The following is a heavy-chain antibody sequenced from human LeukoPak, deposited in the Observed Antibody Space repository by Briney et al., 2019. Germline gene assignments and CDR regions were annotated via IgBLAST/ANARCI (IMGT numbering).Heavy chain of an antibody. Sequence: PGGSLRLSCAASGFTFSSYAMSWVRQAPGKGLEWVSSISASGVGTYYADSVKGRFTISRDNPKNTLYLQMNSLRAEDTAVYYCAKGDQYSRDWFDPWGQGTLVTVSS. CDR1: GFTFSSYA. CDR2: ISASGVGT. CDR3: AKGDQYSRDWFDP. V-gene: IGHV3-23*01. D-gene: IGHD6-13*01. J-gene: IGHJ5*02.